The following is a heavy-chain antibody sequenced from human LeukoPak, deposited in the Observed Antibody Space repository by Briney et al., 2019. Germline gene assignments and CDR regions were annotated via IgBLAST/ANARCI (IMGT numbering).Heavy chain of an antibody. V-gene: IGHV1-18*01. J-gene: IGHJ3*02. Sequence: ASVKVSCKASGYTFTSYGISWVRQAPGQGLEWMGWISAYNGNTNYAQKLQGRVTMTTDTSTSTAYMELRSLRSDDTAVYYCAREFYDIFSNYVFNTGAKGKMATVSS. CDR1: GYTFTSYG. CDR3: AREFYDIFSNYVFNT. CDR2: ISAYNGNT. D-gene: IGHD3-9*01.